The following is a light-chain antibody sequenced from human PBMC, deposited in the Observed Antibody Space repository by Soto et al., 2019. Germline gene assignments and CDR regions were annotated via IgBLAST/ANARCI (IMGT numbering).Light chain of an antibody. V-gene: IGLV2-14*01. J-gene: IGLJ1*01. CDR1: SSDVGGSNY. CDR3: SSYTSSSTYV. CDR2: DVS. Sequence: QSVLTQPASVSGSPGQSITISCTGTSSDVGGSNYVSWYQQHPGKAPKLIISDVSYRPSGVSNRFSGSKSGNTASLTISGLQVGDEADYYCSSYTSSSTYVFGTGTKLTVL.